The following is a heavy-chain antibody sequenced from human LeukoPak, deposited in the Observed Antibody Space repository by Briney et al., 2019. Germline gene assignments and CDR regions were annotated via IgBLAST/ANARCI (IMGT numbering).Heavy chain of an antibody. Sequence: SETLSLTCTVSGGSISSYYWSWIRQPPGKGPEWIGYIYYSGSTNYNPSLKSRVTISVDTSKNQFSPKLSSVTAADTAVYYCARVGDIVVVPAAMDAFDIWGQGTMVTVSS. V-gene: IGHV4-59*01. D-gene: IGHD2-2*01. CDR1: GGSISSYY. CDR3: ARVGDIVVVPAAMDAFDI. J-gene: IGHJ3*02. CDR2: IYYSGST.